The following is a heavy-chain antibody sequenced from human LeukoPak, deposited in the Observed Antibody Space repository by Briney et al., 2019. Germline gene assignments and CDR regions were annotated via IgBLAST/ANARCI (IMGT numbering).Heavy chain of an antibody. Sequence: PSETLSLTCTVSGGSISSYYWSWIRQPPGKGLEWIGYIYYSGSTYYNPSLKSRVTISVDRSKNQFSLKLSSVTAADTAVYYCAGHVDYGGNSAIDYWGQGTLVTVSS. CDR1: GGSISSYY. V-gene: IGHV4-59*08. J-gene: IGHJ4*02. CDR3: AGHVDYGGNSAIDY. D-gene: IGHD4-23*01. CDR2: IYYSGST.